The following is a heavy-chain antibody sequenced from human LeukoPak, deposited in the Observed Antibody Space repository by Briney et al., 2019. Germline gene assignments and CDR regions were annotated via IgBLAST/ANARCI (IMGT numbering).Heavy chain of an antibody. D-gene: IGHD6-19*01. V-gene: IGHV3-7*01. CDR2: IKQDGSEK. CDR1: GFTFSSYG. Sequence: GGSLRLSCEASGFTFSSYGMSWVRQAPGKGLEWVANIKQDGSEKYYVDSVKGRFTISRDNAKNSLYLQMNSLRAEDTAVYYCARAKSRGWPLLDYWGQGTLVTVSS. J-gene: IGHJ4*02. CDR3: ARAKSRGWPLLDY.